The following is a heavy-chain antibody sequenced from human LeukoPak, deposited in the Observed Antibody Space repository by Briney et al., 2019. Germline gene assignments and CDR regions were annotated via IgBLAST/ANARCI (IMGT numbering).Heavy chain of an antibody. Sequence: ASVKVSCKASGYTFTGYYMHWVRQAPGQGLEWMGWINPNSGGTNYAQKFQGRVTMTRDTSISTAYMELSRLRSDDTAVYYCARPQNMVRGVTILGWFDPWGQGTLVTASS. V-gene: IGHV1-2*02. J-gene: IGHJ5*02. CDR1: GYTFTGYY. CDR2: INPNSGGT. D-gene: IGHD3-10*01. CDR3: ARPQNMVRGVTILGWFDP.